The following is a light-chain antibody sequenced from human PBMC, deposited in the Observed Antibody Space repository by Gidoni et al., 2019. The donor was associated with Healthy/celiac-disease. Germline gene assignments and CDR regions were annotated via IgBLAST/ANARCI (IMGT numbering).Light chain of an antibody. CDR1: QSVSSN. J-gene: IGKJ2*01. Sequence: EIVMTQSPATLSVSPGERATLSCRASQSVSSNLAWYQQKPCQAPGLLIYGASTRATGIPARFSGSGSGTEFTLTISSLQSEDFAVYYCQQYNNWLPYTFXQXTKLEIK. CDR2: GAS. CDR3: QQYNNWLPYT. V-gene: IGKV3-15*01.